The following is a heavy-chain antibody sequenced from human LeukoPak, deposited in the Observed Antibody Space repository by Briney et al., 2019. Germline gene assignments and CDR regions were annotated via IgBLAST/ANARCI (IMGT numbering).Heavy chain of an antibody. CDR3: ARQGYSSSAGSQVFYGLDV. CDR1: GGSISSRSYY. D-gene: IGHD6-6*01. V-gene: IGHV4-39*01. CDR2: IYYSGST. J-gene: IGHJ6*02. Sequence: SETLSLTCTVSGGSISSRSYYWGWIRQPPGKGLEWIGSIYYSGSTHDNPSLKSRVTISVDTSTNQFSLKLKFVTAADTAVYYCARQGYSSSAGSQVFYGLDVWGQGTTVTVSS.